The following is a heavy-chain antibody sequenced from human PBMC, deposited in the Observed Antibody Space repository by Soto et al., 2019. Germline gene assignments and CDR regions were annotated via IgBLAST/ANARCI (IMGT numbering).Heavy chain of an antibody. CDR2: IRCGGGNT. CDR3: AKNCDILTGHFDY. D-gene: IGHD3-9*01. Sequence: LRLSCAASGFTFSSYGMHWVRQAPGKGLEWVAVIRCGGGNTYYADSVKGRFTISRDNSKNTLYLQMNSLRAEDTAVYYCAKNCDILTGHFDYWGQGTLVTVSS. V-gene: IGHV3-33*06. J-gene: IGHJ4*02. CDR1: GFTFSSYG.